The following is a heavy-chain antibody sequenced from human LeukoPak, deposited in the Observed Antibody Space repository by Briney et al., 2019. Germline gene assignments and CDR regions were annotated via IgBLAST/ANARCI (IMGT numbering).Heavy chain of an antibody. CDR2: IFPHDSDI. Sequence: GESLKISVKGSGYNFLDYWIGWVRPMPGKGPELMGLIFPHDSDIKYSPSFQGQVTISVDKSISSAYVQWGSLKASDTAMYYCARFGIRGCISNTKCYTSFFYYGMDVWGQGTTVTVSS. CDR1: GYNFLDYW. J-gene: IGHJ6*02. V-gene: IGHV5-51*01. CDR3: ARFGIRGCISNTKCYTSFFYYGMDV. D-gene: IGHD2-2*02.